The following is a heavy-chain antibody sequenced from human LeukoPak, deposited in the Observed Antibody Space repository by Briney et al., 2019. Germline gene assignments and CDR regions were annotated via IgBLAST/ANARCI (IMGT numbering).Heavy chain of an antibody. CDR2: INHSGST. CDR1: GGSFSGYY. CDR3: ARSYYYDSSGYYY. J-gene: IGHJ4*02. D-gene: IGHD3-22*01. V-gene: IGHV4-34*01. Sequence: SETLSLTCAVYGGSFSGYYWSWIRQPPGKGLEWIGEINHSGSTNYNPSLKSRVTISVDTSKNQFSLKLSSVTAADTAVYYCARSYYYDSSGYYYWGQGTLVTVSS.